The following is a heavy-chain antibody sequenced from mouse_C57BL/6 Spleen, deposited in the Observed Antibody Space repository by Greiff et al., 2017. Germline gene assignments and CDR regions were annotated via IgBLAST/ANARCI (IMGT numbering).Heavy chain of an antibody. Sequence: EVQLQQSGPELVKPGASVKMSCKASGYTFTDYNMHWVKQSHGKSLEWIGYINPNNGGTSYNQKFKGKATLTVNKSSSTAYMELRSLTSEDSAVYYCARESLWEDLYYYAMDYWGQGTSVTVSS. J-gene: IGHJ4*01. CDR1: GYTFTDYN. V-gene: IGHV1-22*01. CDR3: ARESLWEDLYYYAMDY. D-gene: IGHD1-1*02. CDR2: INPNNGGT.